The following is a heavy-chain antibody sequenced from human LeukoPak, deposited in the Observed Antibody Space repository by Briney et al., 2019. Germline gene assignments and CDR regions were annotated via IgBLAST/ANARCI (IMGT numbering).Heavy chain of an antibody. V-gene: IGHV3-23*01. CDR1: GFTFSSYG. CDR2: ISGSGGST. CDR3: AKAPVTTCRGAFCYPFDY. Sequence: GGSLRLSCAASGFTFSSYGMSWVRQAPGKGLEWVSAISGSGGSTYYADSVKGRFTISRDNSKNTLYLQMNSLRPEDAAVYYCAKAPVTTCRGAFCYPFDYWGLGTLVTVSS. J-gene: IGHJ4*02. D-gene: IGHD2-15*01.